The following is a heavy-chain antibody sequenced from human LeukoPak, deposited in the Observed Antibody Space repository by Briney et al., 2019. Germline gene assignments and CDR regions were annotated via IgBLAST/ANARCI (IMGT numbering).Heavy chain of an antibody. D-gene: IGHD1-1*01. CDR3: AKATGTFYYFDY. CDR1: GFTFCSYA. J-gene: IGHJ4*02. Sequence: GGSLRLSCAASGFTFCSYAMSWVRKAPGKGLGWVSAISGSGGSTYYADSVKGWFTISRDNSKNTLYLQMNSPRAEDTAVYYCAKATGTFYYFDYWGQGTLVTVSS. V-gene: IGHV3-23*01. CDR2: ISGSGGST.